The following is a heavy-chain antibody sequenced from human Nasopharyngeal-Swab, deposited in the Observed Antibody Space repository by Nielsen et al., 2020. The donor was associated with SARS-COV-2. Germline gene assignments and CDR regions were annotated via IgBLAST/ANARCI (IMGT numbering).Heavy chain of an antibody. CDR3: ARGDTIFGKGSYDAFDI. J-gene: IGHJ3*02. D-gene: IGHD3-3*01. V-gene: IGHV1-69*06. CDR1: GGTFISYA. CDR2: IIPIFGTA. Sequence: SVKVSCKASGGTFISYAISWVRQAPGQGREWMGGIIPIFGTANYAQKFQGRVTITADKSTSTAYMELSSLRSEDTAVYYCARGDTIFGKGSYDAFDIWGQGTMVTVSS.